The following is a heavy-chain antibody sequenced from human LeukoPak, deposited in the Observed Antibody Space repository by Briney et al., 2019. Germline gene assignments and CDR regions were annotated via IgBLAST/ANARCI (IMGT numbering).Heavy chain of an antibody. CDR3: ARDQWEGQRLVQGQGY. Sequence: GRSLRLSCAASGFTFSNFGMHWVRQAPGKGLEWVAVIWYDGSNTYYADSVKGRFTISRDNSKNTLYLQMRSLTVEDTAVYYCARDQWEGQRLVQGQGYWGQGTLVTVSS. D-gene: IGHD6-19*01. V-gene: IGHV3-33*01. CDR2: IWYDGSNT. CDR1: GFTFSNFG. J-gene: IGHJ4*02.